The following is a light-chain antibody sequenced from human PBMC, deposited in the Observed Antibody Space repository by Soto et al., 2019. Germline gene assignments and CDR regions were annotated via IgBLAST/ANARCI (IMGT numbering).Light chain of an antibody. CDR2: AAS. CDR3: HHYGTSLWP. J-gene: IGKJ1*01. V-gene: IGKV3-20*01. CDR1: QSLSSNY. Sequence: EIVLTQSPGTLSLSPGERATLSCRASQSLSSNYLAWYQHKPGQAPRLLIYAASARATGIPDRFGGSVSGTDFTLTISRLEPEDFVVYYCHHYGTSLWPFAQGTKVDIK.